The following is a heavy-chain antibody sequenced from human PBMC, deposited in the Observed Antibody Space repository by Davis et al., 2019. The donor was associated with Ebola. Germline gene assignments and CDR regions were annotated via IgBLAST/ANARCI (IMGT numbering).Heavy chain of an antibody. V-gene: IGHV3-73*01. CDR3: TSGSGVDY. CDR2: IRSKANSYAT. Sequence: GESLKISCAASGFTFSGSAMHWVRQASGKGLEWVGRIRSKANSYATAYAASVKGTFTISRDDSKNTAYLQINSLKTEDTAVYYCTSGSGVDYWGQGTLVTVSS. CDR1: GFTFSGSA. J-gene: IGHJ4*02. D-gene: IGHD1-26*01.